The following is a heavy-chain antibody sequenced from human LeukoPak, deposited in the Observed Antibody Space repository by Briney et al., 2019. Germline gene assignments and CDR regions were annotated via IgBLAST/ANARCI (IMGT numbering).Heavy chain of an antibody. CDR1: GYIFTSYY. V-gene: IGHV1-46*01. Sequence: ASVKVSCKASGYIFTSYYMHWVRQAPGQGLEWMGIINPSGGRTNYAQKFQGRVTMTRDTSTSTVYMELSSLRSEDTAVYYCARDLGYCTNGVCHTRFDYWGQGTLVAVSS. CDR2: INPSGGRT. J-gene: IGHJ4*02. D-gene: IGHD2-8*01. CDR3: ARDLGYCTNGVCHTRFDY.